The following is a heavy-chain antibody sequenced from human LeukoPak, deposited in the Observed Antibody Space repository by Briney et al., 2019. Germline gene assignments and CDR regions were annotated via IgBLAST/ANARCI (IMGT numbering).Heavy chain of an antibody. D-gene: IGHD2-2*01. J-gene: IGHJ6*04. Sequence: GGSLRLSCAAPGFTFSSYAMSWVRQAPGKGLEWVSAISGSGGSTYYADSVKGRFTISRDNSKNTLYLQMNSLRAEDTAVYYCAKAYCSSTSCYDYYYYGMDVWGKGTTVTVSS. CDR2: ISGSGGST. CDR3: AKAYCSSTSCYDYYYYGMDV. CDR1: GFTFSSYA. V-gene: IGHV3-23*01.